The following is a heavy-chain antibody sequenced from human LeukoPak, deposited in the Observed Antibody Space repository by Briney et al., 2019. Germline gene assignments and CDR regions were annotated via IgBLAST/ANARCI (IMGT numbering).Heavy chain of an antibody. J-gene: IGHJ4*02. D-gene: IGHD3-16*02. CDR3: ARAVYDYVWGSYRFGYYFDY. V-gene: IGHV4-34*01. Sequence: SETLSLTCAVYGGSFSGYYWSWIRQPPGKGLEWIGEINHSGSTNYNPSLKSRVTISVDTSKNQFSLKLSSVTAADTAVYYCARAVYDYVWGSYRFGYYFDYWGQGTLVTVSS. CDR2: INHSGST. CDR1: GGSFSGYY.